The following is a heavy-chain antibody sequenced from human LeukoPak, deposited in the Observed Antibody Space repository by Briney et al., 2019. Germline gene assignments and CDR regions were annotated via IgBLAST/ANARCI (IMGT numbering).Heavy chain of an antibody. CDR2: INPNSGGR. D-gene: IGHD5-12*01. V-gene: IGHV1-2*02. CDR3: ARAYSGYEAFDY. J-gene: IGHJ4*02. CDR1: GYTFTGYY. Sequence: ASVKVSFTASGYTFTGYYIHWVRQPPGPGLEWVGWINPNSGGRNYAQKFQGRVTMTRDTSTTYMELSRLTSDDTAVYYCARAYSGYEAFDYWGQGTLVTVSS.